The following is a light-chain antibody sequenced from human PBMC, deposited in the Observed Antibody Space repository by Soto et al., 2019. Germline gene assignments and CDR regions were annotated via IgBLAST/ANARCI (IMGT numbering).Light chain of an antibody. Sequence: DIQMTQSPSTLSASLGDRVTITCRASQSLSIWLAWYRQKPGKAPRLLSHDASSLEFGVPSRFSGSGSGTEFTLTISSLQPDDFATYYCQQYSSYPWTFGQGTTVDIK. CDR1: QSLSIW. V-gene: IGKV1-5*01. J-gene: IGKJ1*01. CDR2: DAS. CDR3: QQYSSYPWT.